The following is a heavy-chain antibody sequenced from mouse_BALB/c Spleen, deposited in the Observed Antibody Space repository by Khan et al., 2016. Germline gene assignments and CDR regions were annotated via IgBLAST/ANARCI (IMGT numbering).Heavy chain of an antibody. CDR1: GFSLTSYG. J-gene: IGHJ4*01. Sequence: QVQLKESGPGLVAPSQSLSITCTVSGFSLTSYGVHWVRQPPGKGLEWLGVIWAGGSTNYNSAPMSRLSISKDNSKSQVFLKMNSLQTDDTAMYYCARDGGAMDYWGQGTSVTVSS. CDR2: IWAGGST. CDR3: ARDGGAMDY. V-gene: IGHV2-9*02.